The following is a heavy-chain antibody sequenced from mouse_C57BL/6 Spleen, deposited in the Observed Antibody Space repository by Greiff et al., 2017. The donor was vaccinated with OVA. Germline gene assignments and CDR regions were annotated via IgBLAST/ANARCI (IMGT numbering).Heavy chain of an antibody. CDR2: IDPNSGGT. CDR1: GYTFTSYW. J-gene: IGHJ2*01. V-gene: IGHV1-72*01. Sequence: QVQLKQPGAELVKPGASVKLSCKASGYTFTSYWMHWVKQRPGRGLEWIGRIDPNSGGTKYNEKFKSKATLTVDKPSSTAYMQLSSLTSEDSAVYYCAREDYERSYFDYWGQGTTLTVSS. CDR3: AREDYERSYFDY. D-gene: IGHD2-4*01.